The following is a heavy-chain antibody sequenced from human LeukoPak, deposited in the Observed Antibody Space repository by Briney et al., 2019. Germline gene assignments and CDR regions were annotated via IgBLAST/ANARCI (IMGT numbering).Heavy chain of an antibody. V-gene: IGHV1-69*01. CDR2: IIPIFGTA. J-gene: IGHJ4*02. CDR1: GGTFSSYA. Sequence: SVKVSCKASGGTFSSYAISWVRQAPGQGLEWMGGIIPIFGTANYAQKFQGRVTITADESTSTAYMELSSLRSEDTAVYYCARNNGRYCSSTSCYYFDYWGQGTLVTVSS. CDR3: ARNNGRYCSSTSCYYFDY. D-gene: IGHD2-2*01.